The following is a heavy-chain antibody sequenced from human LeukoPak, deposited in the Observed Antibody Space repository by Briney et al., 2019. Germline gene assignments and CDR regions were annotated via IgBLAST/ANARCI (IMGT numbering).Heavy chain of an antibody. V-gene: IGHV3-20*04. CDR3: ARAYDSSGYSHTPPAFDI. CDR2: INWNGGST. Sequence: PGGSLRLSCAASGFTFDDYGMSWVRQAPGKGLEWVPGINWNGGSTGYADSVKGRFTISRDNAKNSLYLQMNSLRAEDTALYYCARAYDSSGYSHTPPAFDIWGQGTMVTVSS. CDR1: GFTFDDYG. D-gene: IGHD3-22*01. J-gene: IGHJ3*02.